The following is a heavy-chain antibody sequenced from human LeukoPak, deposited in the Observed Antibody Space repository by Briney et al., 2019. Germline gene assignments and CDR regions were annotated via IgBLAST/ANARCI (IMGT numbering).Heavy chain of an antibody. CDR1: GFTFSSYA. CDR3: ASGTIFGNT. J-gene: IGHJ4*02. D-gene: IGHD3-3*01. V-gene: IGHV3-30-3*01. CDR2: ISYDGSNK. Sequence: GGSLRLSCAASGFTFSSYAMSWVRQAPGKGLEWVAVISYDGSNKYYADSVKGRFTISRDNSKNTLYLQMNSLRAEDTAVYYCASGTIFGNTWGQGTLVTVSS.